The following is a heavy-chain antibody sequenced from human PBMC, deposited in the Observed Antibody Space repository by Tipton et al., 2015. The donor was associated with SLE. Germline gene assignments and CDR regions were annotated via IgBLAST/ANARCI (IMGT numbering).Heavy chain of an antibody. J-gene: IGHJ5*02. CDR1: GDSVSTNSVA. CDR3: ARDGYDFWSGDLGAGNWFDP. Sequence: GLVKPSQTLSLTCAISGDSVSTNSVAWNWIRQSPSRGLEWLGRTYYRSKWYNDYAVSVKSRITINPDTSKNQFSLHLNSVTPEDTAVYYCARDGYDFWSGDLGAGNWFDPWGQGTLVTVSS. CDR2: TYYRSKWYN. V-gene: IGHV6-1*01. D-gene: IGHD3-3*01.